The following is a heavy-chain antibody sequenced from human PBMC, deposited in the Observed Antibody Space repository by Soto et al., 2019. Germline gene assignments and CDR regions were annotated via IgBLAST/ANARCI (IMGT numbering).Heavy chain of an antibody. V-gene: IGHV3-33*01. D-gene: IGHD6-6*01. J-gene: IGHJ4*02. CDR1: GFTFSSYG. CDR3: AREGQLGHFDY. CDR2: IWYDGSNK. Sequence: GGSLRLSCAASGFTFSSYGMHWVRQAPGKGLEWVAVIWYDGSNKYYADSVKGRFTISRDNSKNTLYLQMNSLRAEDTAVYYCAREGQLGHFDYWGQGTLVTVSS.